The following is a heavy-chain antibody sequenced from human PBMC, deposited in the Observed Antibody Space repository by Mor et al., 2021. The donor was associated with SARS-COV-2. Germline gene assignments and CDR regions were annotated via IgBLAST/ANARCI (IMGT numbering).Heavy chain of an antibody. J-gene: IGHJ6*02. Sequence: SGSTNYNPSLKSRVTISVDKSKNQFSLKLSSVTAADTAVYYCARGRLHCSSTSCPSGGMDVWGQGTTVT. CDR2: SGST. CDR3: ARGRLHCSSTSCPSGGMDV. V-gene: IGHV4-4*02. D-gene: IGHD2-2*01.